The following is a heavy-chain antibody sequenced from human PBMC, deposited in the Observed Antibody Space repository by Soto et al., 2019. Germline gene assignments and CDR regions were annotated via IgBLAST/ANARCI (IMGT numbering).Heavy chain of an antibody. CDR3: ARDIRYFTYGGCSSMRDAFDV. CDR1: SFSVTNNTY. Sequence: QAQLQESGPGLVRPSGTLSLTCTVSSFSVTNNTYSNWVRQSPGKALGGIGEIYHSGSTYYNPCLSGRASLSMDKSKNQTSLNLTSVTAADTAVYYCARDIRYFTYGGCSSMRDAFDVWGQGTLVTVSS. D-gene: IGHD2-8*01. CDR2: IYHSGST. J-gene: IGHJ3*01. V-gene: IGHV4-4*02.